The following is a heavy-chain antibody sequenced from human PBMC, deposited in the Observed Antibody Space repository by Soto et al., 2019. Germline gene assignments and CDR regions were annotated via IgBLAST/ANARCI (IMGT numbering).Heavy chain of an antibody. D-gene: IGHD6-19*01. CDR2: VSARGGDT. CDR3: ARPGKWLQSHVDY. V-gene: IGHV3-23*01. CDR1: GFTFSSYG. Sequence: GGSLRLSCAASGFTFSSYGMNWVRQAPGKGLEWVAGVSARGGDTSYADSVKGRFTISRDNSKNTLFLQMNSLRPDDTAVYYCARPGKWLQSHVDYWGPATLVTVSS. J-gene: IGHJ4*02.